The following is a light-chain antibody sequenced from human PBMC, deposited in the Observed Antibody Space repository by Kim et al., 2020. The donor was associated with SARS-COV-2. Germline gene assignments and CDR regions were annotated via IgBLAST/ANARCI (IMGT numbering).Light chain of an antibody. CDR1: QSLNID. CDR3: QQYATSPTT. CDR2: GAS. V-gene: IGKV3-20*01. Sequence: LSPGERASLSGRASQSLNIDLAWYQQRLGQAPRLLIYGASSRASGIPDRFSGSGSGTDFSLTISRLEPEDFAVYFCQQYATSPTTFGQGTKVDIK. J-gene: IGKJ1*01.